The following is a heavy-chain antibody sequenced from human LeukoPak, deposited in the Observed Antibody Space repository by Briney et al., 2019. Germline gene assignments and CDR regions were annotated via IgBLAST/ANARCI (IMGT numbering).Heavy chain of an antibody. D-gene: IGHD3-3*01. CDR3: ASLVGGYYPPVEAFDV. Sequence: PGGSLRLSCAASGFSFRSCWMHWVRQAPGKELVWVSRINGDGSTTNYADSVRGRFTISRDNAKNTLYPQMNSLRADDSAVYFCASLVGGYYPPVEAFDVWGQGTMVTVSS. J-gene: IGHJ3*01. V-gene: IGHV3-74*01. CDR1: GFSFRSCW. CDR2: INGDGSTT.